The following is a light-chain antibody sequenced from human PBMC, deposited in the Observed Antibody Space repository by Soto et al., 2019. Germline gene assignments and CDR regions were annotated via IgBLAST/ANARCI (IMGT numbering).Light chain of an antibody. Sequence: QSALTQPASVSGSPGQSITISCTGTSSDVGGYNYVSWYQQHPGKAPKLMIYDVSNRPSGVSNPFSGSKSGNTASLTISGLQAKDEADYYCSSYTSSSTLYVFGTGTKLTVL. J-gene: IGLJ1*01. V-gene: IGLV2-14*01. CDR2: DVS. CDR3: SSYTSSSTLYV. CDR1: SSDVGGYNY.